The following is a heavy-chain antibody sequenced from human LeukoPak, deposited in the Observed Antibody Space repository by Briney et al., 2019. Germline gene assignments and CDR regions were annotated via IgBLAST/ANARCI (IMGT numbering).Heavy chain of an antibody. D-gene: IGHD6-13*01. V-gene: IGHV3-7*01. Sequence: GGSLRLSCAASGFTLSSYWMSWARRAPGKGLEGVPKIKQDGSEKSYVDSVKGRFTISRDNAKNSLYLQMNSLRAEDTAVYYCARDSSSWYGANNDYWGQGTLVTVSS. J-gene: IGHJ4*02. CDR2: IKQDGSEK. CDR3: ARDSSSWYGANNDY. CDR1: GFTLSSYW.